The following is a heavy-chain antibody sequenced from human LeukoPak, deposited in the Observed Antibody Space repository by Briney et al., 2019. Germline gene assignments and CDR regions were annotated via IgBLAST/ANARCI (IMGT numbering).Heavy chain of an antibody. D-gene: IGHD3-16*01. CDR2: ITGNGAST. CDR3: AGRGSHVY. CDR1: GFTFRSYD. J-gene: IGHJ4*02. Sequence: PGGSLRLSCAASGFTFRSYDINWVRQAPVKGLEWVSSITGNGASTNFADSVRGRFTISRDNSKNTAYLQMNSLRAEDTAVYYCAGRGSHVYWGQGTLVTVSS. V-gene: IGHV3-23*01.